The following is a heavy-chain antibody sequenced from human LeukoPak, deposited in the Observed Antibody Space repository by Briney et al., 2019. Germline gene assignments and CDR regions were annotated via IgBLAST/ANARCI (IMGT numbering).Heavy chain of an antibody. V-gene: IGHV4-39*01. J-gene: IGHJ4*02. CDR1: GGSISSSSHY. CDR3: ASWYSSELFPDY. Sequence: PSETLSLTCTVSGGSISSSSHYWGWIRQPPGKGLEWIGSIYYSGSTYYNPSLKSRVTISVDTSKNQFSLKLSSVTAADTAVYYCASWYSSELFPDYWGQGTLVTVSS. D-gene: IGHD6-19*01. CDR2: IYYSGST.